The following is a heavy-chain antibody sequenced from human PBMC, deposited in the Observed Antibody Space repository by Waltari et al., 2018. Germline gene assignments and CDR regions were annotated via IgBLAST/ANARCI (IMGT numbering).Heavy chain of an antibody. J-gene: IGHJ3*02. Sequence: QVQLVESGGGVVQPGRSLRLSCAASGFTFSTYAMHWVRQAPDKGLKCVAVIPFCGSNEYYIDAVKGRFTISRDKSKNTLYLQMNTLRAEDTAVYYCVRDRGGSGYTYTPSFDIWGQGTMVTVSS. CDR1: GFTFSTYA. V-gene: IGHV3-30-3*01. D-gene: IGHD5-18*01. CDR3: VRDRGGSGYTYTPSFDI. CDR2: IPFCGSNE.